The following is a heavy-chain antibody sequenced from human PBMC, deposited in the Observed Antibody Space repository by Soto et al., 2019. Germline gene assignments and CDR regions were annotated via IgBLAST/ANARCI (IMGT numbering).Heavy chain of an antibody. J-gene: IGHJ4*02. CDR2: IIPILGIA. Sequence: GASVKVSCKASGGTFSSYTISWVRQAPGQGLEWMGRIIPILGIANYAQKFQGRVTITADKSTSTAYMELSSLRSEDTAVYYCALKAGYCSSTSCNFDYWGQGTLVTVSS. CDR3: ALKAGYCSSTSCNFDY. V-gene: IGHV1-69*02. D-gene: IGHD2-2*01. CDR1: GGTFSSYT.